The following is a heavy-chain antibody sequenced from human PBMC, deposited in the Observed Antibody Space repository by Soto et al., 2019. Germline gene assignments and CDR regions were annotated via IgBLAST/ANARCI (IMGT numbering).Heavy chain of an antibody. CDR2: IKSKTDGGTT. CDR3: TTEGILRYFDWLYY. D-gene: IGHD3-9*01. V-gene: IGHV3-15*01. J-gene: IGHJ4*02. CDR1: GFTFTNAC. Sequence: GGSLRLSCAASGFTFTNACMNWVRQAPGKGLEWVGRIKSKTDGGTTDYAAPVKGRFTISRDDSRNTLYLQMNSLKTEDTAVYYCTTEGILRYFDWLYYWGQGTLVTVSS.